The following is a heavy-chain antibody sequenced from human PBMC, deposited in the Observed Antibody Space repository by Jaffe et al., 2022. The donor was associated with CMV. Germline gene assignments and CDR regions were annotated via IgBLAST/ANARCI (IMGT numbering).Heavy chain of an antibody. CDR3: NTEKKAATDD. J-gene: IGHJ4*02. CDR1: GFTFSHAW. Sequence: EVQLVESGGGLVQPGGSLRLSCTASGFTFSHAWMSWVRQAPGKGLEWVGRIKSEEDGGTADYAAPVKDRFAISRDDSKNTVYLQLRSLKIEDTGVYYCNTEKKAATDDWGQGTQVTVSS. D-gene: IGHD2-15*01. V-gene: IGHV3-15*05. CDR2: IKSEEDGGTA.